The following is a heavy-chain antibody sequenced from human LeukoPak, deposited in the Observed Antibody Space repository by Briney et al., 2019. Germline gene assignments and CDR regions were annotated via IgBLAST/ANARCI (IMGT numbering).Heavy chain of an antibody. CDR2: IYTSGST. D-gene: IGHD3-10*01. CDR1: GGSISSYY. V-gene: IGHV4-4*07. Sequence: SEALSLTCTVSGGSISSYYWSWTRQPAGKGLEWIGRIYTSGSTNYNPSLKSRVTMSVDTSKNQFSLKLSSVTAADTAVYYCARDLSRYGSGYYYYGMDVWGQGTTVTVSS. J-gene: IGHJ6*02. CDR3: ARDLSRYGSGYYYYGMDV.